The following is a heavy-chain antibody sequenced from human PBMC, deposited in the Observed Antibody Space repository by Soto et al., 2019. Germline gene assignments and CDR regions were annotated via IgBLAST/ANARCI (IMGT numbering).Heavy chain of an antibody. CDR1: GYTFTSYA. CDR3: ALLYPQPSSKNVDIVATIPFDY. D-gene: IGHD5-12*01. V-gene: IGHV1-46*03. Sequence: ASVKVSCKASGYTFTSYAMHWVRQAPGQGLEWMGIINPSGGSTSYAQKFQGRVTMTRDTSTSTVYMELSSLRSEDTAVYFCALLYPQPSSKNVDIVATIPFDYWGQGTLVTVSS. J-gene: IGHJ4*02. CDR2: INPSGGST.